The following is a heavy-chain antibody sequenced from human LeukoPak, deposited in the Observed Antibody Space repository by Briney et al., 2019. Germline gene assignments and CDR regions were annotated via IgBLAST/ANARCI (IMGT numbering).Heavy chain of an antibody. Sequence: PSETLSLTRTVSGGSISNYYWTWIRQPPGKGLEWIAHIYYSGSTNYNPSLMSRVTMSIDTPKRQFSLKLTSVTAADTAVYYCATSNYYNGMDVWGQGTTVTVSS. CDR1: GGSISNYY. CDR3: ATSNYYNGMDV. V-gene: IGHV4-59*08. J-gene: IGHJ6*02. CDR2: IYYSGST.